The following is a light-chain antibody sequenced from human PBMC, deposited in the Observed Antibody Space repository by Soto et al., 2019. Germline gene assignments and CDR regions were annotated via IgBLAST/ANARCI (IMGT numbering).Light chain of an antibody. Sequence: QSALTQPPSASGSPGQSVTISCTATSSDVGGYHYVSWYQQYPGKDPKLTIYEVNKRPSGVPDRFSGSKYGNTASLTVSGLQAEDEADYYCASYAGGNNVFGTGTKLTVL. J-gene: IGLJ1*01. CDR2: EVN. V-gene: IGLV2-8*01. CDR3: ASYAGGNNV. CDR1: SSDVGGYHY.